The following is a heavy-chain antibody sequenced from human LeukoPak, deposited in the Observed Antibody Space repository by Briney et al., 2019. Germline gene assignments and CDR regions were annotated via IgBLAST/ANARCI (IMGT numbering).Heavy chain of an antibody. CDR3: ARKGQKGYCSSTSCPPWYFDI. CDR1: GFTFSDYY. V-gene: IGHV3-11*01. CDR2: ISSSGSTI. J-gene: IGHJ2*01. D-gene: IGHD2-2*01. Sequence: GGSLRLSCAASGFTFSDYYMSWIRQAPGKGLEWVSYISSSGSTIYYADSVKGRFTISRDNAKNSLYLQMNSLRAEDTAVYYCARKGQKGYCSSTSCPPWYFDIWGRGTLVPVSS.